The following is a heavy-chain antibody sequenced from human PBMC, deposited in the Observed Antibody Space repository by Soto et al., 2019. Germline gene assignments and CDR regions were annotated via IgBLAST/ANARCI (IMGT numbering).Heavy chain of an antibody. V-gene: IGHV3-30*18. D-gene: IGHD5-12*01. CDR1: GFTFSSYD. CDR3: AKDGYMETEPYYFDY. J-gene: IGHJ4*02. CDR2: ISNDGSNK. Sequence: GGSLRLSCAASGFTFSSYDMHWVRQAPGKGLEWVAVISNDGSNKYYADSVKGRFTISRDNSKNTLYLQMNSLRAEDTAVYYCAKDGYMETEPYYFDYWGQGTLVTVSS.